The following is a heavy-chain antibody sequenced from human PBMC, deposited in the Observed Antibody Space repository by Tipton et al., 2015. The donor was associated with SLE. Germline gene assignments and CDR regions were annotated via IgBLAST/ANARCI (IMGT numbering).Heavy chain of an antibody. D-gene: IGHD2-15*01. CDR2: IYYSGST. CDR1: GGSISSGGYY. CDR3: ARADSAAFDI. Sequence: TLSLTCTVSGGSISSGGYYWSWIRQHPGKGLEWIGHIYYSGSTYYNPSLKSRVTISVDTSKNQFSLKLSSVTAADTAVYYCARADSAAFDIWGQGTMVTVSS. J-gene: IGHJ3*02. V-gene: IGHV4-31*03.